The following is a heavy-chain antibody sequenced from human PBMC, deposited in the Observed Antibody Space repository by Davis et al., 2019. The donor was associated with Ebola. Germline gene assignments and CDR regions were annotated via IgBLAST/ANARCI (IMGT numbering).Heavy chain of an antibody. J-gene: IGHJ4*02. CDR1: GYSFNTYW. CDR2: IFPGDSDT. Sequence: GGSLRLSCKGSGYSFNTYWIGWVRQMPGKGLEWMGIIFPGDSDTRYSPSFQGKVTISADKSLNTAYLQLNSLKASDTAIYYCARSSWNFGSHFDHWGQGTLVTVSS. V-gene: IGHV5-51*01. D-gene: IGHD1-7*01. CDR3: ARSSWNFGSHFDH.